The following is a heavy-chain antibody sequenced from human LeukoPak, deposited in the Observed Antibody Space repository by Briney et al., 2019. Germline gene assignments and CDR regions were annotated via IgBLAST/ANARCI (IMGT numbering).Heavy chain of an antibody. CDR2: INGDGSTT. CDR3: AKDRGSGYDYVWGSYNY. CDR1: GFIFSNYY. D-gene: IGHD3-16*01. J-gene: IGHJ4*02. Sequence: GGSLRLSCGPSGFIFSNYYMHWVRQAPGKGLVWVSHINGDGSTTGYADSVKGRFTISRDNAKNTLYLQMNSLRAEDTAVYYCAKDRGSGYDYVWGSYNYWGQGTLVTVSS. V-gene: IGHV3-74*01.